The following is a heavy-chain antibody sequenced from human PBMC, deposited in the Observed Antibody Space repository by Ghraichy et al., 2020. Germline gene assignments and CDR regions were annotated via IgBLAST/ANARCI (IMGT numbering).Heavy chain of an antibody. V-gene: IGHV3-23*01. Sequence: GGSLRLSCAASGFTFSSYAMSWVRQAPGKGLEWVSAISGSGGSTYYADSVKGRFTISRDNSKNTLYLQMNSLRAEDTAVYYCVKDPLGPRYSSSWYYWFDPWGQGTLVTVSS. CDR2: ISGSGGST. J-gene: IGHJ5*02. D-gene: IGHD6-13*01. CDR3: VKDPLGPRYSSSWYYWFDP. CDR1: GFTFSSYA.